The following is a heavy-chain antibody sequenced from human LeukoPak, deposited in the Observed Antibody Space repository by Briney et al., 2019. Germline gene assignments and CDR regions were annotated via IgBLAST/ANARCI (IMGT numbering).Heavy chain of an antibody. J-gene: IGHJ4*02. V-gene: IGHV3-9*01. Sequence: PGGSLRLSCAASGFTFDDYAMHWVRQAPGKGLEWVSGISWNSGSIGYADSVKGRFTISRDNAKNSLYLQMNSLRAEDTALHYCAKDIFTGIAAAGAIDYWGQGTLVTVSS. CDR2: ISWNSGSI. D-gene: IGHD6-13*01. CDR3: AKDIFTGIAAAGAIDY. CDR1: GFTFDDYA.